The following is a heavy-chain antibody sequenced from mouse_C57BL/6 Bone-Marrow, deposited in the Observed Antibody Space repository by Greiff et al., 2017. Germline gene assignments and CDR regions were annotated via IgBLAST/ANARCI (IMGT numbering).Heavy chain of an antibody. J-gene: IGHJ1*03. CDR1: GYTFTSYW. CDR2: IHPNSGST. CDR3: ARRACLQYFDV. V-gene: IGHV1-64*01. Sequence: QVQLQQSGAELVKPGASVKLSCKASGYTFTSYWMHWVKQRPGQGLEWIGMIHPNSGSTNYNEKFKSKATLTVDKSSSTAYMQHSSLTSEDSAVYDCARRACLQYFDVWGTGTTVTVSS. D-gene: IGHD3-1*01.